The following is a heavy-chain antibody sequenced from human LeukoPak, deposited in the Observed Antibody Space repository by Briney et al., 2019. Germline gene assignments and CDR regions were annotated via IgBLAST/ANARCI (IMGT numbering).Heavy chain of an antibody. Sequence: PSETLSLTCTVSGGSISSSSYYWGWLRQPPGKGLEWIVSIYYSGSTYYNPSLKSRVTISLDMSKNQFSLKLSPVAAADTAVYYCARVRDRIQLWPKNKDSYCYMDVWGKGTTVTVSS. CDR2: IYYSGST. CDR3: ARVRDRIQLWPKNKDSYCYMDV. J-gene: IGHJ6*03. V-gene: IGHV4-39*07. D-gene: IGHD5-18*01. CDR1: GGSISSSSYY.